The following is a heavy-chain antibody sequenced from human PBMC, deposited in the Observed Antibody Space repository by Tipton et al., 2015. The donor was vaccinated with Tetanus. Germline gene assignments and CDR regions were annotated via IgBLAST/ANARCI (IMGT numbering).Heavy chain of an antibody. CDR3: AGLPVGGGYSAHHYFLH. J-gene: IGHJ4*02. V-gene: IGHV1-69*01. CDR2: ITPIFGTT. Sequence: QLVQSGAEMKKPGSSVKVSCKASGGTFTNYALSWVRQAPGQGLEWVGGITPIFGTTNSAPKFQGRVTITADESTNTAFMELSSLRSVTAADTAVYYCAGLPVGGGYSAHHYFLHWGQGTLVTVSS. D-gene: IGHD4-23*01. CDR1: GGTFTNYA.